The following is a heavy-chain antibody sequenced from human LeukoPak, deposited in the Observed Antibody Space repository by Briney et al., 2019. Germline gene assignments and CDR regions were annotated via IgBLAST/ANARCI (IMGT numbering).Heavy chain of an antibody. J-gene: IGHJ4*02. D-gene: IGHD3-3*01. Sequence: GASVKVSCKASGYTFTSYGISWVRQAPGQGLEWMGWISAYNGNTNYAQKLQGRVTMTTDTSTSTAYMELRSLRSDDTAVYYCARENFGVEEDYFDYWGQGTLVTVSS. V-gene: IGHV1-18*01. CDR1: GYTFTSYG. CDR2: ISAYNGNT. CDR3: ARENFGVEEDYFDY.